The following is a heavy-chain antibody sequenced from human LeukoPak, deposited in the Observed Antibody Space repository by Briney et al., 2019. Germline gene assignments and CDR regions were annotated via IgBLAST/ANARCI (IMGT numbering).Heavy chain of an antibody. D-gene: IGHD6-6*01. CDR2: IWYDGSNK. V-gene: IGHV3-33*01. CDR1: GFTFSSYA. J-gene: IGHJ6*02. CDR3: ARDLGRRTYYYGTDV. Sequence: GGSLRLSCAASGFTFSSYAMHWVRQAPGKGLEWVAVIWYDGSNKYYADSVKGRFTISRDNSKNTLYLQMNSLRAEDTAVYYCARDLGRRTYYYGTDVWGQGTRVTVSS.